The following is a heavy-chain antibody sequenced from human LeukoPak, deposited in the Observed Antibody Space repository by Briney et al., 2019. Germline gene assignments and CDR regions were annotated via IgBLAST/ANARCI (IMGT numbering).Heavy chain of an antibody. V-gene: IGHV1-2*02. CDR1: GYSFTGYY. Sequence: ASVKVSCKASGYSFTGYYMHWVRQAPGQGLEWMGWINPNSGGTNYAQKFQGGVTITRDTSISTAYMELSRLTSDDTAVYYCARDRGSDIVLIPAAAERGNWFDPWGQGTLVTISS. D-gene: IGHD2-2*01. J-gene: IGHJ5*02. CDR3: ARDRGSDIVLIPAAAERGNWFDP. CDR2: INPNSGGT.